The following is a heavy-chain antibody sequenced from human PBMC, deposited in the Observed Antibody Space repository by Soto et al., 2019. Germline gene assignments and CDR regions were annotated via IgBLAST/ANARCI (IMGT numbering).Heavy chain of an antibody. CDR1: GYTFTGYY. V-gene: IGHV1-2*04. Sequence: ASVKVSCKASGYTFTGYYMHWVRQAPGQGLERMGWINPNSGGTNYAQKFQGWVTMTRDTSISTAYMELSWLRSDDTAVYYCARGYSSSWYPEDAFDIWGQGTMVTVSS. D-gene: IGHD6-13*01. CDR3: ARGYSSSWYPEDAFDI. CDR2: INPNSGGT. J-gene: IGHJ3*02.